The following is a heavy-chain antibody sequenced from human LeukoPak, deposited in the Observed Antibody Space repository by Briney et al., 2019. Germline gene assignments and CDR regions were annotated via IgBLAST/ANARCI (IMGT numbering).Heavy chain of an antibody. CDR1: GFTFTDYS. V-gene: IGHV3-21*01. CDR2: ISTVSTYK. Sequence: GGSLRLSCAASGFTFTDYSMTWVRQAPGKGLEWVSSISTVSTYKFYSDSVKGRFTTSRDNAKNILYLQMSSLSAEDTAVYYCARDGSGFYLYYYMDVWGRGTPVTVSS. CDR3: ARDGSGFYLYYYMDV. J-gene: IGHJ6*03. D-gene: IGHD6-25*01.